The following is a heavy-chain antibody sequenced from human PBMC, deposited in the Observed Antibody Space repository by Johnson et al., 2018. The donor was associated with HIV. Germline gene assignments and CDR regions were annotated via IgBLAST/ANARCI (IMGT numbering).Heavy chain of an antibody. Sequence: VQLVESGGGLVQPGGSLRLSCAASGFAFRTYWMVWVRQVPGKRPVWVARIYNDGSRTTYADSVMGRFPISRDNAKYTVDLQMNSLRVDDTAVYYCAKVDCSGDTCAGYDPFDLWGQGTLVTVSS. D-gene: IGHD2-15*01. V-gene: IGHV3-74*03. J-gene: IGHJ3*01. CDR3: AKVDCSGDTCAGYDPFDL. CDR2: IYNDGSRT. CDR1: GFAFRTYW.